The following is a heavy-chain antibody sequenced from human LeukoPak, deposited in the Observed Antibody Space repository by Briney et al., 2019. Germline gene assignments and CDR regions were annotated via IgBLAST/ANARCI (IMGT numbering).Heavy chain of an antibody. CDR1: GFTFNNYA. Sequence: PGGSLRPSCAASGFTFNNYAMNWVRQAPGKGLEWVSSISGGGETTYYADSAKGRLTISRDNSQNTLYLQMNSLRAEDTAVYYCARDYADYVGYFFFDYWGQGTLVTVSS. CDR2: ISGGGETT. V-gene: IGHV3-23*01. CDR3: ARDYADYVGYFFFDY. J-gene: IGHJ4*02. D-gene: IGHD4-17*01.